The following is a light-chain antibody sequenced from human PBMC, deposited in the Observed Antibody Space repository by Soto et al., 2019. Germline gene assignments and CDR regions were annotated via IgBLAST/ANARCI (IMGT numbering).Light chain of an antibody. Sequence: DIVMTQSPDSLAVSLGERATINCKSSKTSLSTSNNRDYLAWYQQKPRQPPRLLINWAYTRLPGVPDRFSGSESGTDFTLTISNLQADDVAVYYCQDYYDIPLTFGGGTSVEI. J-gene: IGKJ4*01. V-gene: IGKV4-1*01. CDR2: WAY. CDR1: KTSLSTSNNRDY. CDR3: QDYYDIPLT.